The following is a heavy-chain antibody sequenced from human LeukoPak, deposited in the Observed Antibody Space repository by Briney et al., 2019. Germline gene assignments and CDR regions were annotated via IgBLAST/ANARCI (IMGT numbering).Heavy chain of an antibody. J-gene: IGHJ4*02. CDR1: GFTFSNYG. Sequence: PGGSLRLSCGASGFTFSNYGMHWVRQAPGKGLEWVAFIRYDGRNKYYADSVKGRFTISRDNSKNTMSLQMSSLRAEDTAVYYCAKPRPGGSTEPFDSWGQGTLVTVSS. D-gene: IGHD1-26*01. V-gene: IGHV3-30*02. CDR3: AKPRPGGSTEPFDS. CDR2: IRYDGRNK.